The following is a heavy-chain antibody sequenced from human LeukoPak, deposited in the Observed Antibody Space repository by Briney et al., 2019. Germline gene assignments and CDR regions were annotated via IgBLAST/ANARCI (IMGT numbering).Heavy chain of an antibody. CDR1: GFTFSSYS. CDR3: ARVRSGYYFDY. J-gene: IGHJ4*02. V-gene: IGHV3-48*01. Sequence: PGGSLRLSCAASGFTFSSYSMGWVRQGPGRGLEWVSYISTSGSTMYYVDSVKGRFTISRDNAKSSLYLQMNSLRAEDTAVYYCARVRSGYYFDYWGQGTLVTVSS. D-gene: IGHD4-17*01. CDR2: ISTSGSTM.